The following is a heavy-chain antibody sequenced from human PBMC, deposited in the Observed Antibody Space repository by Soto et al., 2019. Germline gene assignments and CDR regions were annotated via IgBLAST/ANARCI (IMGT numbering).Heavy chain of an antibody. CDR2: IVVGSGNT. V-gene: IGHV1-58*01. CDR1: GFTFTSSA. Sequence: GASVKVSCKASGFTFTSSAVQWVRQARGQRLEWIGWIVVGSGNTNYAQKFQERVTITRDMSTSTAYMELSSLRSEDTAVCYCAADPLYYYGMDVWGQGTTVTVSS. CDR3: AADPLYYYGMDV. J-gene: IGHJ6*02.